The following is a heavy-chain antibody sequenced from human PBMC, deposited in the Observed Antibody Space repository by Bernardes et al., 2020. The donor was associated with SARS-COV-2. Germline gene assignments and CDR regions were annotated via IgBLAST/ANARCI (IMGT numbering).Heavy chain of an antibody. Sequence: GGSLRLSCAASGFTFSSYGMSWVRQAPGKGLEWVSGISCSGDNTYYADSVKGRFTISRDNSKNTLYLQMNSLRGEDTAVYYCAKGLISRSGSHWGQGTLVTVSS. D-gene: IGHD1-26*01. CDR2: ISCSGDNT. J-gene: IGHJ4*02. CDR1: GFTFSSYG. V-gene: IGHV3-23*01. CDR3: AKGLISRSGSH.